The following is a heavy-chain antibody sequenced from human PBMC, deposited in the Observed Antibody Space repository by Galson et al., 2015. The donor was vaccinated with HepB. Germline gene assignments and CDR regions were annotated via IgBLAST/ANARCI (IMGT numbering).Heavy chain of an antibody. D-gene: IGHD5-24*01. CDR1: GYSFTNYA. CDR2: INTNNGNP. Sequence: SVKVSCKASGYSFTNYAMNWVRQAPGQGLEWMGWINTNNGNPTYARAFTGRFVFSLDTSVSTAYLQISSLKAEDTAVYYCARDRNSVRDGYNIDYWGQGTMVTVSS. CDR3: ARDRNSVRDGYNIDY. V-gene: IGHV7-4-1*02. J-gene: IGHJ4*02.